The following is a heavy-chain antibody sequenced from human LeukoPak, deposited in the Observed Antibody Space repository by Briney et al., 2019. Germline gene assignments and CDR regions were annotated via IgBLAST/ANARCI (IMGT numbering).Heavy chain of an antibody. CDR3: ARDAAAGVIMDYFDY. CDR1: GFTFSSYW. J-gene: IGHJ4*02. D-gene: IGHD3-10*01. Sequence: PGGSLRLSCAASGFTFSSYWMSWVRQAPGKGLEWVANIKQDGSEKYYVDSVKGRFTISRDNAKNSLYLQMNSLRAEDTAVCYCARDAAAGVIMDYFDYWGQGTLVTVSS. V-gene: IGHV3-7*03. CDR2: IKQDGSEK.